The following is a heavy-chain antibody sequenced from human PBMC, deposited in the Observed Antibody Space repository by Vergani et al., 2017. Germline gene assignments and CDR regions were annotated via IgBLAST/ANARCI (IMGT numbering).Heavy chain of an antibody. CDR2: IKSKTDGGTT. V-gene: IGHV3-15*01. J-gene: IGHJ4*02. Sequence: EVQLVESGGGLVKPGGSLRLSCAASGFTFSNAWMSWVRQAPGKGLEWVGRIKSKTDGGTTDYAAPVKGRFTISRDDSKNTVYWQMNSLKTEETAVYYCTTMPLQLAGYSSGGFDYWGQGTLVTVSS. D-gene: IGHD6-19*01. CDR1: GFTFSNAW. CDR3: TTMPLQLAGYSSGGFDY.